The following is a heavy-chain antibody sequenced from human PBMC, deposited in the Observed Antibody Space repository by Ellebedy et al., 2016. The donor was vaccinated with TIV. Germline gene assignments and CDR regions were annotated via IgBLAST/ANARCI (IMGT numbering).Heavy chain of an antibody. CDR1: GFTFSNYW. V-gene: IGHV3-7*01. D-gene: IGHD2-15*01. CDR3: ARAIGSGDGT. Sequence: GGSLRLXCVASGFTFSNYWMHWVHQAPGKGLDWVANIKEDGSTIYYVDSVKGRFTISRDNAKNSLYLQMNSLRTEDTAVYYCARAIGSGDGTWGQGALVTVSS. CDR2: IKEDGSTI. J-gene: IGHJ5*02.